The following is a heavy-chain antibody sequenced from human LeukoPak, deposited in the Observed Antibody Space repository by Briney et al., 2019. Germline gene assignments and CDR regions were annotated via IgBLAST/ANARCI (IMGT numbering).Heavy chain of an antibody. D-gene: IGHD1-26*01. CDR2: INVNSGGT. J-gene: IGHJ4*02. Sequence: ASVKASCKASGNTFTGDFMQWVRQAPGQGLEWMGWINVNSGGTHYAQKFQGRVSMTRDTSIATAYMELSGLRSDDTAVYYCASYSDSPKEFDKWGQGTLVSVSS. V-gene: IGHV1-2*02. CDR3: ASYSDSPKEFDK. CDR1: GNTFTGDF.